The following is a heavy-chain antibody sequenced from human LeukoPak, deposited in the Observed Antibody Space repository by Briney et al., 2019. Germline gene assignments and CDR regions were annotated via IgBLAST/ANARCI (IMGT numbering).Heavy chain of an antibody. Sequence: GGSLRLSCEASGFTFSSYSMNWVRQAPGKELEGVSSLSGPSTFLYYADSVQGRVTISRDNAKNFLYLQMNSLRAEDTAVYFCARSRTTVTKDALDYWGQGTLVTVSS. D-gene: IGHD4-17*01. CDR3: ARSRTTVTKDALDY. CDR2: LSGPSTFL. V-gene: IGHV3-21*06. J-gene: IGHJ4*02. CDR1: GFTFSSYS.